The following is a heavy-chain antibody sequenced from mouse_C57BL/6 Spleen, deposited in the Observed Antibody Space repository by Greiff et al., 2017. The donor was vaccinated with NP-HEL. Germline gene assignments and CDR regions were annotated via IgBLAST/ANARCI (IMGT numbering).Heavy chain of an antibody. J-gene: IGHJ3*01. CDR2: IDPSDSYT. CDR1: GYTFTSYW. CDR3: ARVYYDYDRGFAY. D-gene: IGHD2-4*01. Sequence: QVQLQQPGAELVMPGASVKLSCKASGYTFTSYWMHWVKQRPGQGLEWIGEIDPSDSYTKYNQKFKGKSTLTVDKSSSTAYMQLSSLTSEVSAVYYCARVYYDYDRGFAYWGQGTLVTVSA. V-gene: IGHV1-69*01.